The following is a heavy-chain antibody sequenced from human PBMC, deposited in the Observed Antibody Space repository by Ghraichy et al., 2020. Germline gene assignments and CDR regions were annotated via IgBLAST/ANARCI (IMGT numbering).Heavy chain of an antibody. J-gene: IGHJ4*02. Sequence: GGSLRLSCAASGFILSGYWMSWVRQAPGKGLVWVANIKKDGSEKYYVDSVKGRFTISRDNAKNSLYLQMNSLRAEDTAVYYCARDLGSGWYFDYWGQGTLVTVSS. CDR2: IKKDGSEK. V-gene: IGHV3-7*01. D-gene: IGHD6-19*01. CDR1: GFILSGYW. CDR3: ARDLGSGWYFDY.